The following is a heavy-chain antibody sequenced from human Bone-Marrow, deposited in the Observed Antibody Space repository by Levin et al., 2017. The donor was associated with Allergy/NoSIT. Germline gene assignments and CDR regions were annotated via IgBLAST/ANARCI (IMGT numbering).Heavy chain of an antibody. Sequence: GGSLRLSCAASGFTFSSFAMHWVRQAPGKGLEWVAIILYDGSSKYYADSVKGRFTISRDNSKNTLYLQMNSLRVEDTAVYYCAKEKPDWSRQGFVAAGHEYWGQGTLVTVSS. CDR3: AKEKPDWSRQGFVAAGHEY. CDR2: ILYDGSSK. J-gene: IGHJ4*02. V-gene: IGHV3-30*18. D-gene: IGHD6-13*01. CDR1: GFTFSSFA.